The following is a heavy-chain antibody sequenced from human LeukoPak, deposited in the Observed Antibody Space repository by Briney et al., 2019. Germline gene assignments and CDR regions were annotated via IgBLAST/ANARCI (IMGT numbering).Heavy chain of an antibody. CDR2: ISSSGSTI. CDR1: GFTFSDYY. CDR3: AKESGDHNYYYMDV. D-gene: IGHD4-17*01. Sequence: GGSLRLSCAASGFTFSDYYMSWIRQAPGKGLEWVSYISSSGSTIYYADSVKGRFTISRDNSKNTLYLQMNSLRAEDTAVYYCAKESGDHNYYYMDVWGKGTTVTVSS. V-gene: IGHV3-11*01. J-gene: IGHJ6*03.